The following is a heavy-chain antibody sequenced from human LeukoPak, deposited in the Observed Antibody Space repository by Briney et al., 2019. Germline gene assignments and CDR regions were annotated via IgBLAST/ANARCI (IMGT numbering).Heavy chain of an antibody. D-gene: IGHD3-3*01. CDR3: ARASRSGYDIRNWFDP. Sequence: PSETLSLTCTVSGYSISSGYYWGWIRQPPGKGLEWIGEINHSGSTNYNPSLKSRVTISVDTSKNQFSLKLSSVTAADTAVYYCARASRSGYDIRNWFDPWGQGTLVTVSS. J-gene: IGHJ5*02. V-gene: IGHV4-38-2*02. CDR1: GYSISSGYY. CDR2: INHSGST.